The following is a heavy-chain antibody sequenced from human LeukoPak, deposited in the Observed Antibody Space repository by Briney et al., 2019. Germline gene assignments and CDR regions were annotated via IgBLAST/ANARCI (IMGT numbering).Heavy chain of an antibody. CDR3: TRSNCSSTSCYDIDY. V-gene: IGHV3-49*04. CDR1: GFTFGDYA. J-gene: IGHJ4*02. Sequence: GGSLRLSCTASGFTFGDYAMSWVRQAPGKGLEWVGFIRSKAYGGITEYAASVKGRFTISRGDSKSIAYLQMNSLKTEDTAVYYCTRSNCSSTSCYDIDYWGQGTLDTVSS. CDR2: IRSKAYGGIT. D-gene: IGHD2-2*01.